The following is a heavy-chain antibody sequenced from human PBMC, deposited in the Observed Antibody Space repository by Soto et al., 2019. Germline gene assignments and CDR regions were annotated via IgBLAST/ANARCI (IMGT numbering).Heavy chain of an antibody. CDR3: AKDPDLNCGMDV. CDR1: GFTFSSCG. Sequence: VGSLRLSCAASGFTFSSCGMHWVRQAPGKGLEWVAVISHDGSNKYYADSVKGRFTISRDNSKNTLYLQMNSLRAEDTAVYYCAKDPDLNCGMDVSGQGNTVTV. J-gene: IGHJ6*02. V-gene: IGHV3-30*18. CDR2: ISHDGSNK.